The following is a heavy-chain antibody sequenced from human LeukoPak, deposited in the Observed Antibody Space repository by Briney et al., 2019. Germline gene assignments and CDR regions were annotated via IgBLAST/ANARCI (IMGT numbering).Heavy chain of an antibody. CDR1: GYSISSGYY. D-gene: IGHD4-17*01. Sequence: SETLSLTCTVSGYSISSGYYWGWIRQPPGKGLEWIGSIYHSGSTYYNPSLKSRVTISVDTSKNQFSLKLSSVTAADTAVYYCARGPSYGDPFDPWGQGTLVTVSS. V-gene: IGHV4-38-2*02. J-gene: IGHJ5*02. CDR3: ARGPSYGDPFDP. CDR2: IYHSGST.